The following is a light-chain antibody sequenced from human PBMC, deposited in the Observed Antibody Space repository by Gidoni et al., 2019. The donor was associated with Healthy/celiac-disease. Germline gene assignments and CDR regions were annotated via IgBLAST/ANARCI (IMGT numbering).Light chain of an antibody. V-gene: IGLV3-21*02. CDR3: QVWDSSSDNPGVV. Sequence: SYVLTQPPSVSVAPGPTARITCGGNNIGSKSVHWYQQKPGQAPVLVVYADSDRHSGIPERFSGSNSGNTATLTISRVEAGDEADYYCQVWDSSSDNPGVVFGGGTKLTVL. CDR1: NIGSKS. J-gene: IGLJ2*01. CDR2: ADS.